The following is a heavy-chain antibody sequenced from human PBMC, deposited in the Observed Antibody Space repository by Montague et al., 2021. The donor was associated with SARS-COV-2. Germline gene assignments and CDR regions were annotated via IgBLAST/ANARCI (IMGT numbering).Heavy chain of an antibody. CDR1: GFTFDDYV. Sequence: SLRLSCAASGFTFDDYVMHWVRQAPGKGLEWVSGIGWRSGSIGYXDSXKGRLTISGDNAKNSLYLQMNSLRAEDTALYHCAKGQKVQWLVFNSAPDWFDPGGQGTLVTVSS. D-gene: IGHD6-19*01. J-gene: IGHJ5*02. CDR3: AKGQKVQWLVFNSAPDWFDP. V-gene: IGHV3-9*01. CDR2: IGWRSGSI.